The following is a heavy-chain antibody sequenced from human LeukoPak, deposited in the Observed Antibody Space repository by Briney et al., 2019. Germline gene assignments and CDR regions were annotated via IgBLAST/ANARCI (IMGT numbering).Heavy chain of an antibody. V-gene: IGHV3-21*01. Sequence: GGSLRLSCAASGFTFSSYNMNWVRQAPGKGLEWVSFISSSSSYIYFADSVKGRFSISRDNAKNSLYLQMNNLRAEDTAVYYCARDKYGSGSYSWSKRLDSWGQGTLVTVSS. D-gene: IGHD3-10*01. CDR1: GFTFSSYN. J-gene: IGHJ4*02. CDR3: ARDKYGSGSYSWSKRLDS. CDR2: ISSSSSYI.